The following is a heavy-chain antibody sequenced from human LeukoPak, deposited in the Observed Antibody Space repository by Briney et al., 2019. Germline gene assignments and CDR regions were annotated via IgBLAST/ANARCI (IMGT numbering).Heavy chain of an antibody. Sequence: GGALRLSCAASGFKFSSNWMSWVGQAPGKGLEWVANIKQDGSEKYYVDSVKGRFTISRDNAKNSLYLQMNSLRDEDTAVYYCAREGPSVTPYYWGQGTLVTVSS. V-gene: IGHV3-7*01. J-gene: IGHJ4*02. CDR2: IKQDGSEK. CDR3: AREGPSVTPYY. D-gene: IGHD4-17*01. CDR1: GFKFSSNW.